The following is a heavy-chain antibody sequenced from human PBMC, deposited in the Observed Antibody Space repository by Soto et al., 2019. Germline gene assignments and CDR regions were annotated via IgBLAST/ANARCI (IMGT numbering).Heavy chain of an antibody. V-gene: IGHV1-69*13. Sequence: SVKVSCKASGVTFSSYAISWVRQAPGQGLEWMGGIIPIFGTANYAQKFQGRVTITADESTSTAYMELSSLRSEDTAVYYCARSCANGVCYTNPYYYYGMDVWGQGTTVTVSS. CDR3: ARSCANGVCYTNPYYYYGMDV. J-gene: IGHJ6*02. CDR1: GVTFSSYA. CDR2: IIPIFGTA. D-gene: IGHD2-8*01.